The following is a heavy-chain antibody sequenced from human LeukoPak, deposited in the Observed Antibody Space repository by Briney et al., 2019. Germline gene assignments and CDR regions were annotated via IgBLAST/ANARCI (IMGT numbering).Heavy chain of an antibody. D-gene: IGHD3-10*01. CDR3: ARDASYYYGSGSPRHFDY. CDR2: IYTSGST. CDR1: GGSISSYY. J-gene: IGHJ4*02. V-gene: IGHV4-4*07. Sequence: PSETLSLTCTVSGGSISSYYWSWIRQPAGKGLEWIGRIYTSGSTNYNPSLKSRVTISVDTSKNHFSLKLSSVTAADTAVYYCARDASYYYGSGSPRHFDYWGQGTLVTVSS.